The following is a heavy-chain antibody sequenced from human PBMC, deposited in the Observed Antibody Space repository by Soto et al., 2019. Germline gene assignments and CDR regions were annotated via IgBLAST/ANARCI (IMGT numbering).Heavy chain of an antibody. V-gene: IGHV4-34*01. Sequence: SETLSLTCAVYGGSFSGYYWSWMRQPPGKGLEWIGEINHSGSTNYNPSLKSRVTISVDTSKNQFSLKLSSVTAADTAVYYCARGSDFWSGYYGYYYYGMDVWGQGTTVTVSS. J-gene: IGHJ6*02. CDR2: INHSGST. CDR1: GGSFSGYY. CDR3: ARGSDFWSGYYGYYYYGMDV. D-gene: IGHD3-3*01.